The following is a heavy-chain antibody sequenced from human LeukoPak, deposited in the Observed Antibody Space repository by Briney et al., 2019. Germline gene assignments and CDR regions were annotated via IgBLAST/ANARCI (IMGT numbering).Heavy chain of an antibody. J-gene: IGHJ4*02. CDR1: GFTFSTYA. CDR3: AKDSSTGGSYFDY. D-gene: IGHD1-26*01. Sequence: GGSLRLSCAASGFTFSTYAMHWVRQAPGKGLEWVAFIRYDGSNKYYADSVKGRFTISSDNSKNSLYLQMNSLRAGDTAVYYCAKDSSTGGSYFDYWGQGTLVTVSS. CDR2: IRYDGSNK. V-gene: IGHV3-30*02.